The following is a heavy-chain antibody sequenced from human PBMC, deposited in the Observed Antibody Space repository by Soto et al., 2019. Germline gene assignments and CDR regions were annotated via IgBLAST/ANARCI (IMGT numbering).Heavy chain of an antibody. V-gene: IGHV3-7*03. J-gene: IGHJ4*02. CDR2: INKDGSQK. D-gene: IGHD7-27*01. Sequence: PGWSLRLSCAASVFTLSNYWMTWVRQAPGKGLEWVANINKDGSQKNYVDSVKGRFTIARDNGQNSLSLQINSLRVEDTAVYYCVRELGLAYWGQGALVTVSS. CDR3: VRELGLAY. CDR1: VFTLSNYW.